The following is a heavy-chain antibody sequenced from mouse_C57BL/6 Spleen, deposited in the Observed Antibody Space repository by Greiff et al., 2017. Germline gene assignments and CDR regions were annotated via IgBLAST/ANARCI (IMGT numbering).Heavy chain of an antibody. D-gene: IGHD4-1*01. CDR3: ARGGGANGYFDV. Sequence: EVQLVESEGGLVQPGSSMKLSCTASGFTFSDYYMAWVRQVPEKGLEWVANINYDGSSTYYLDSLKSRFIISRDNAKNILYLQMSSLKSEDTATYYCARGGGANGYFDVWGTGTTVTVSS. V-gene: IGHV5-16*01. CDR1: GFTFSDYY. CDR2: INYDGSST. J-gene: IGHJ1*03.